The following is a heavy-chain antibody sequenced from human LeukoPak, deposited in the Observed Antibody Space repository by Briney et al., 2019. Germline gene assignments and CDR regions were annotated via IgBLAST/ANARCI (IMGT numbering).Heavy chain of an antibody. Sequence: ESGPTLVKPTQTLTLTCTFSGFSFSTSGVGVGWIRQPPGKALEWLALIYWNDDKRYSPSLKSRLTISKDTSKSQVVLTMTNMDPVDTATYYCARMGSVAGTTAFDYWGQGTLVTVSS. J-gene: IGHJ4*02. D-gene: IGHD6-19*01. CDR1: GFSFSTSGVG. V-gene: IGHV2-5*01. CDR3: ARMGSVAGTTAFDY. CDR2: IYWNDDK.